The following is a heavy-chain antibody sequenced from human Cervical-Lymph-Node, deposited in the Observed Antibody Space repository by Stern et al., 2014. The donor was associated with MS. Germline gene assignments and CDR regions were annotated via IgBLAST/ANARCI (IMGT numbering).Heavy chain of an antibody. Sequence: VQLVESGGGLVKPGGSLRLSCATSGFTSSAAYITWIPQAPGTGLEWVAYISSGGSVKYYADSVKGRFTISRDNAENSLYLQMNSLRAEDTAVYYCAPQWLVGLSWGQGTLVTVSS. CDR1: GFTSSAAY. D-gene: IGHD6-19*01. J-gene: IGHJ5*02. V-gene: IGHV3-11*01. CDR2: ISSGGSVK. CDR3: APQWLVGLS.